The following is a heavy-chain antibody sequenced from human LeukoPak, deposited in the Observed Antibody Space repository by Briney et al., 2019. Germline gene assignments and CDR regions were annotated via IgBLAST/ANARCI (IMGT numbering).Heavy chain of an antibody. D-gene: IGHD2-15*01. V-gene: IGHV4-59*01. Sequence: SETLSLTCTVSGGSISSYYWSWIRQPPGKGLEWIGYIYYSGSTNYNPSLKSRVTISVDTSKNQFSLKLSSVTAADTAVYYCARYPNEGYCSGGSCHHDAFDIWGQGTMVTVSS. CDR1: GGSISSYY. CDR3: ARYPNEGYCSGGSCHHDAFDI. CDR2: IYYSGST. J-gene: IGHJ3*02.